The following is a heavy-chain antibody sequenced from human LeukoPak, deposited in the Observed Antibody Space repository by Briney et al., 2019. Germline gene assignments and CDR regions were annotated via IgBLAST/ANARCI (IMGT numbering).Heavy chain of an antibody. J-gene: IGHJ4*02. CDR1: GGTFSSYA. D-gene: IGHD6-13*01. V-gene: IGHV1-69*04. CDR2: IIPILGIA. CDR3: ARDGGSSWSWDY. Sequence: SVKVSCKASGGTFSSYAISWVRQAPGQGLEWMGRIIPILGIANYAQKFQGRVTITADKSTSTAYMELSSLRSEDTAAYYCARDGGSSWSWDYWGQGTLVTVSS.